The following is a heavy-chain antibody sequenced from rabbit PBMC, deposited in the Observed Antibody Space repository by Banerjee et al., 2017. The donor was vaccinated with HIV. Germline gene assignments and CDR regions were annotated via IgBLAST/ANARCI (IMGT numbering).Heavy chain of an antibody. J-gene: IGHJ4*01. Sequence: QEQLEESGGDLVKPEGSLTLSCKASGFDFSSYYYMCWVRQASGKGLEWIACTDAGSGSTYYASWAKGRFTISKTSSTTVTLQMTSVTAADTATYFCARYTYSSGDYALWGPGTLVTVS. D-gene: IGHD1-1*01. CDR2: TDAGSGST. CDR1: GFDFSSYYY. CDR3: ARYTYSSGDYAL. V-gene: IGHV1S45*01.